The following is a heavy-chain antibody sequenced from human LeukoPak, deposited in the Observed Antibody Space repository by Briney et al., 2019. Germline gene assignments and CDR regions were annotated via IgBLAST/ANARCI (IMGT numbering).Heavy chain of an antibody. D-gene: IGHD7-27*01. CDR1: GFTFSSYW. CDR2: IKPDEGEK. J-gene: IGHJ4*02. V-gene: IGHV3-7*01. Sequence: PGGSLRLSCTASGFTFSSYWMSWVRQAPGKGLEWLANIKPDEGEKNYVDSVKGRFTISRDNAKNSLYLQMNSLRAEDTAVYYCARDLNWETYWGQGTLVSVSS. CDR3: ARDLNWETY.